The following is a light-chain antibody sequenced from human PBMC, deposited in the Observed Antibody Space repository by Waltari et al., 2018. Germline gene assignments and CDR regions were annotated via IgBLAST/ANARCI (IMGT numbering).Light chain of an antibody. J-gene: IGLJ1*01. V-gene: IGLV2-14*03. Sequence: QSALTQPASLSGSPGQSITLSCPGTSIDLGVSNYVSWYQQHPGKAPKLMIYDVTNRPSGVSDRFSGSKSDYTASLTISGLQAEDEADYYCSSYTTSISYVFGTGTRVTVL. CDR2: DVT. CDR3: SSYTTSISYV. CDR1: SIDLGVSNY.